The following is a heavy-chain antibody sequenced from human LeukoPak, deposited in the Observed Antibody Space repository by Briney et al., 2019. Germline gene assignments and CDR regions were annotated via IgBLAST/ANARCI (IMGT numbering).Heavy chain of an antibody. J-gene: IGHJ4*02. Sequence: TSETLSLTCAVYGGSFSGYYWSWIRQPPGKGLEWIGEINHSGSTNYNPSLKSRVTISVDTSKNQFSLKLSSVTAADTAVYYCARHNVLRYFDWPYYFDYWGQGTLVTVSS. CDR2: INHSGST. D-gene: IGHD3-9*01. V-gene: IGHV4-34*01. CDR3: ARHNVLRYFDWPYYFDY. CDR1: GGSFSGYY.